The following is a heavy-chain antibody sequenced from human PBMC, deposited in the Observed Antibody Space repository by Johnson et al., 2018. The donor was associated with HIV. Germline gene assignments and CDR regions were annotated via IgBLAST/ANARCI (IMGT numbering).Heavy chain of an antibody. CDR3: ARDPAIRWSEWDSSGYYSPDAFDI. CDR2: IYSGGST. V-gene: IGHV3-66*02. D-gene: IGHD3-22*01. J-gene: IGHJ3*02. Sequence: VQLVESGGGVVQPGRSLRLSCAASGFTVSSNYMSWVRQAPGKGLEWVSVIYSGGSTYYADSVKGRFTISRDNSKNTLYLQMNSLRAEDTAVYYCARDPAIRWSEWDSSGYYSPDAFDIWGQGTMVTVSS. CDR1: GFTVSSNY.